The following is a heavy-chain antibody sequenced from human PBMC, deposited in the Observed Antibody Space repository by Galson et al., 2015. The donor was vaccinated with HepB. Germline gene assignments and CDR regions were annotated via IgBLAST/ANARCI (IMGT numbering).Heavy chain of an antibody. D-gene: IGHD3-22*01. V-gene: IGHV1-69*06. Sequence: SVKVSCKASGGIFSSYAISWVRQAPGQGLEWMGGIIPIFGTANYAQKFQGRVTITADKSTGTAYMELSSLRSEDTAVYYCARGDYYDSSGYYGRGYYYGMDVWGQGTTVTVSS. CDR3: ARGDYYDSSGYYGRGYYYGMDV. CDR2: IIPIFGTA. J-gene: IGHJ6*02. CDR1: GGIFSSYA.